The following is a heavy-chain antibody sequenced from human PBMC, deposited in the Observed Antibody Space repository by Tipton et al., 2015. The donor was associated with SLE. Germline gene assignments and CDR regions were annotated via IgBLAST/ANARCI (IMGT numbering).Heavy chain of an antibody. D-gene: IGHD1/OR15-1a*01. V-gene: IGHV4-39*07. J-gene: IGHJ6*03. CDR2: IYYSGST. Sequence: TLSLTCTVSGGSISSSSYYWGWIRQPPGKGLEWIGSIYYSGSTNHNPSLKSRVTILVDTSKNQFSLKLSSVTAADTAVYYCARRTYYYSYVDVWGKGTTVTVSS. CDR1: GGSISSSSYY. CDR3: ARRTYYYSYVDV.